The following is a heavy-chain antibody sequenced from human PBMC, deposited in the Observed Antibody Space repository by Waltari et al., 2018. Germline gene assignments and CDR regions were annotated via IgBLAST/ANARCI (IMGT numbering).Heavy chain of an antibody. CDR3: ARDQGGSSGLNWFDP. CDR1: GGSISSSSYY. V-gene: IGHV4-39*07. D-gene: IGHD6-19*01. CDR2: IYYSGRT. J-gene: IGHJ5*02. Sequence: QLQLQESGPGLVKPSETLSLTCTVSGGSISSSSYYWGWIRQPPGKGLEWIGSIYYSGRTYYNPSLKSRVTISVDTSKNQFSLKLSSVTAADTAVYYCARDQGGSSGLNWFDPWGQGTLVTVSS.